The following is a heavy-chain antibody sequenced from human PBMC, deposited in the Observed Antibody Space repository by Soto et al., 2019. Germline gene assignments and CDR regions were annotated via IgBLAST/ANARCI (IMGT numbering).Heavy chain of an antibody. D-gene: IGHD3-3*01. Sequence: EVQLVESGGGLVKPGGSLRLSCAASGFTFSSYSMNWVRQAPGKGLEWVSSISSSSSYIYYADSVKGRFTISRDNAKNSLNLQMNSLRAEDTAVYYCARDRITIFGVAPPDAFDIWGQGTMVTVSS. J-gene: IGHJ3*02. V-gene: IGHV3-21*01. CDR1: GFTFSSYS. CDR3: ARDRITIFGVAPPDAFDI. CDR2: ISSSSSYI.